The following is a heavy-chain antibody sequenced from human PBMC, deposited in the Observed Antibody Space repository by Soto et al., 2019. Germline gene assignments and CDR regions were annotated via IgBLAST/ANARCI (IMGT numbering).Heavy chain of an antibody. V-gene: IGHV4-34*01. CDR3: ASLIRRYCSGGSCGHPYYYYYGMDV. J-gene: IGHJ6*02. CDR2: INHSGST. Sequence: SETLSLTCAVYGGSFSGYYWSWIRQPPGKGLEWIGEINHSGSTNYNPSLKSRVTISVDTSKNQFSLKLSSVTAADTAVYYCASLIRRYCSGGSCGHPYYYYYGMDVWGQGTTVTVSS. CDR1: GGSFSGYY. D-gene: IGHD2-15*01.